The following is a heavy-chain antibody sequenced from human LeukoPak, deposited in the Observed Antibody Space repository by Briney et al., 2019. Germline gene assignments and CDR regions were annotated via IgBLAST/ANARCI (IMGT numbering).Heavy chain of an antibody. Sequence: GRSLRLSCAASGSTFSSYAMLWLRQAPGKGLEWVAVISYDGSNTYYADSVKGRFTISRDNSKNTLYLQMNSLRAEDTAVYYCARDRHSEMATILDYWGQGTLVTVS. J-gene: IGHJ4*02. CDR2: ISYDGSNT. CDR3: ARDRHSEMATILDY. D-gene: IGHD5-24*01. CDR1: GSTFSSYA. V-gene: IGHV3-30*04.